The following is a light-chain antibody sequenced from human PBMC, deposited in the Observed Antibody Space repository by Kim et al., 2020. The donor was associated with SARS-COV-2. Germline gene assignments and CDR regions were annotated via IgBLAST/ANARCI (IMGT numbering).Light chain of an antibody. Sequence: LSASVGDRVTITCRASQTIDIYVNWYQVRPGKAPKLLMYKASNLQSGVPSRFSGSGSGTEFTLTISSLQPEDFGTYYCQQSYSACSFGQGTKLEI. CDR1: QTIDIY. V-gene: IGKV1-39*01. CDR3: QQSYSACS. J-gene: IGKJ2*04. CDR2: KAS.